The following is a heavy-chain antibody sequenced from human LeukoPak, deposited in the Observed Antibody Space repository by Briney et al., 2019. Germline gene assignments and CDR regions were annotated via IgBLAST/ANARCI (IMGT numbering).Heavy chain of an antibody. Sequence: PSETLSLTCTVSGDSIRSNNYYWGWIRQPPGKGLEWIGSIYDTGSTFYNPSLKSRVIISVDTSKNQFSLKLSSVTAADTAVYYCASAGYGDFDEDWFDPWGQGTLVTVSS. CDR3: ASAGYGDFDEDWFDP. CDR2: IYDTGST. D-gene: IGHD4-17*01. V-gene: IGHV4-39*07. CDR1: GDSIRSNNYY. J-gene: IGHJ5*02.